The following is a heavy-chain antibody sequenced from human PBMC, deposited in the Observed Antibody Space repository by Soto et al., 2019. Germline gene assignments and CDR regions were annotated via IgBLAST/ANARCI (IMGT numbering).Heavy chain of an antibody. Sequence: QVQLVQSGAEVKKPGSSVKVSCKASGGTFSSYAISWVRQAPGQGLEWMGGIIPIFGTANYAQKFQGRVTITADESTSTAYMELSSLRSEDTAVYYCASPRGGLELYPGGYYYYGMDVWGQGTTVTVSS. V-gene: IGHV1-69*12. CDR3: ASPRGGLELYPGGYYYYGMDV. D-gene: IGHD1-7*01. CDR1: GGTFSSYA. CDR2: IIPIFGTA. J-gene: IGHJ6*02.